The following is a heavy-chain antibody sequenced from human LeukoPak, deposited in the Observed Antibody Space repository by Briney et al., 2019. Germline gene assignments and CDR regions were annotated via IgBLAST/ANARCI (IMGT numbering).Heavy chain of an antibody. D-gene: IGHD1-1*01. CDR1: GFPFIEYS. J-gene: IGHJ4*02. CDR2: IGIDSGNT. V-gene: IGHV3-48*01. CDR3: ARDHNYAFDN. Sequence: GSLRLSCTASGFPFIEYSMNWVRQAPGKGLEWISYIGIDSGNTKYADSVRGRFTISPDKAKNSLYLQMNSLRVEDTAVYYCARDHNYAFDNWGQGTLVSVAS.